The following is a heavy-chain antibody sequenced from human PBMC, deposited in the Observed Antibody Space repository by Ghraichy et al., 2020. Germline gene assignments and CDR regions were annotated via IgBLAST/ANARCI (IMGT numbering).Heavy chain of an antibody. D-gene: IGHD3-22*01. CDR2: VYYSGGT. Sequence: SETLSLTCAVSGDSLSSSRYDWGWIRQPPGKGLEWIGTVYYSGGTYYSPSLKSRITISVDTSKSHFSLKLTSVTATDTAVYYCARQWGSGSYWGWGFGPPKSPPPYFDYWGQGILVTVSS. V-gene: IGHV4-39*01. J-gene: IGHJ4*02. CDR3: ARQWGSGSYWGWGFGPPKSPPPYFDY. CDR1: GDSLSSSRYD.